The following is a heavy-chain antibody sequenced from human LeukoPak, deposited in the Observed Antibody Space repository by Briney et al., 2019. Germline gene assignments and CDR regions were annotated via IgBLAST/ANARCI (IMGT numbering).Heavy chain of an antibody. J-gene: IGHJ6*04. CDR2: IRYDGSNT. CDR1: GFTFNNYG. CDR3: AELGITMIGGV. V-gene: IGHV3-30*02. Sequence: GGSLRLSCAASGFTFNNYGMHWVRQAPGKGLEWVAFIRYDGSNTYYADSVKGRFTISRDNSKNTLYLHMNRLRAEDTAVYYCAELGITMIGGVWGKGTTVTISS. D-gene: IGHD3-10*02.